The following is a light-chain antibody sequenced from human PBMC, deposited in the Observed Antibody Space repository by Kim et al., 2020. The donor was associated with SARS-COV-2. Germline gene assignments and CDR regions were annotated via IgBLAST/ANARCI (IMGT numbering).Light chain of an antibody. V-gene: IGLV3-1*01. J-gene: IGLJ2*01. CDR3: QAWDSSTVV. CDR2: QDT. Sequence: VSPGRTASITCSGDKLGDKYACWYQQKPGQSPVLVNYQDTKRPSGIPKRFSGSNSGNTATLTISGTQAMDEADYYCQAWDSSTVVFGGGTQLTVL. CDR1: KLGDKY.